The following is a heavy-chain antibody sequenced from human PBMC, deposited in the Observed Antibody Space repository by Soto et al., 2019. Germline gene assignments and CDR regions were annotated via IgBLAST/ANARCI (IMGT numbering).Heavy chain of an antibody. CDR2: IYYSGST. Sequence: SENLSLTFTVSGGSISSYYWSWIRQPPGKGLEWIGYIYYSGSTNYNPSLKSRVTISVDASKNQFSLKLSSVTAADTAVYYCARVDPYCSGGSCYGSVLRFDPWGQGTLVTVCS. J-gene: IGHJ5*02. V-gene: IGHV4-59*01. D-gene: IGHD2-15*01. CDR3: ARVDPYCSGGSCYGSVLRFDP. CDR1: GGSISSYY.